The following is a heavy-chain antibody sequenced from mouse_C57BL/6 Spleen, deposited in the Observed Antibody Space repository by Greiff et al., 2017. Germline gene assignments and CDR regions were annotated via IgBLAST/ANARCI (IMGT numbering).Heavy chain of an antibody. J-gene: IGHJ4*01. CDR3: ARDGTGGSMDY. Sequence: EVHLVESGGGLVKPGGSLKLSCAASGFTFSSYAMSWVRQTPDKRLEWVATISDGGSYTYYPDTVKGRFTIYRDNAKNNLYLQRSHLKSEDTAMYDCARDGTGGSMDYWGQGTSVTVSS. CDR2: ISDGGSYT. V-gene: IGHV5-4*01. CDR1: GFTFSSYA.